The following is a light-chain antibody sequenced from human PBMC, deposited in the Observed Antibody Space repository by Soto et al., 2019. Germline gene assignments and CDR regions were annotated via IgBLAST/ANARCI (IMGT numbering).Light chain of an antibody. J-gene: IGKJ4*01. CDR2: GAS. V-gene: IGKV3-20*01. CDR3: QQYGSSPLT. Sequence: EIVLTQSPGTLSSSQGERATLSCRASQSVSSSYLAWYQQKPGQAPRLLIYGASSRATGIPDRFSGSGSGTDFTLTISRLEPEDFALYYCQQYGSSPLTFGGGTKVEIK. CDR1: QSVSSSY.